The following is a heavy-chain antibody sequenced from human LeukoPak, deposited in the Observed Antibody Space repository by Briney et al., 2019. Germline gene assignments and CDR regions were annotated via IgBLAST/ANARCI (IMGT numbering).Heavy chain of an antibody. CDR3: ARAKYSSRWSLDY. D-gene: IGHD6-13*01. V-gene: IGHV3-74*01. CDR2: IDSNG. Sequence: GGSLRLSCATSGFTFNIYWVQWVRQVPGKGLVWVSRIDSNGGDADSVKGRFTTSRDNGNNTMYLQMNSLRAEDTAIYYCARAKYSSRWSLDYWGQGALVTVSS. J-gene: IGHJ4*02. CDR1: GFTFNIYW.